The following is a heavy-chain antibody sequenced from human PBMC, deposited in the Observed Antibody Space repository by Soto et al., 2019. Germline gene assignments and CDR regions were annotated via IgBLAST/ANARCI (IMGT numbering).Heavy chain of an antibody. CDR1: GYTFTSYG. CDR3: AREAETFRFLEWLTTPPYYYYYMDV. Sequence: ASVKVSCKASGYTFTSYGISWVRQAPGQGLEWMGWISAYNGNTNYAQKHQGRVTMTTDTSTSTVYMELSSLRSEDTAVYYCAREAETFRFLEWLTTPPYYYYYMDVWGKGTTVTVSS. J-gene: IGHJ6*03. D-gene: IGHD3-3*01. V-gene: IGHV1-18*01. CDR2: ISAYNGNT.